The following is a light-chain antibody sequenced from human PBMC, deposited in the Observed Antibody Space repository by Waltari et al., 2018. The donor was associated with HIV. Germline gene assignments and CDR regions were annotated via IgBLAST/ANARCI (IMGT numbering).Light chain of an antibody. CDR1: SSDVGGFNY. CDR3: NSYTTTTTLAF. J-gene: IGLJ2*01. Sequence: QSALTQPRSVSGSPGQSVTISCTGTSSDVGGFNYVSWYQQYPGRAPKLMIYDVTKRPSGVPDRFSGSKSGNTASLTISGLQAEDEADYYCNSYTTTTTLAFFGGGTKLTVL. CDR2: DVT. V-gene: IGLV2-11*01.